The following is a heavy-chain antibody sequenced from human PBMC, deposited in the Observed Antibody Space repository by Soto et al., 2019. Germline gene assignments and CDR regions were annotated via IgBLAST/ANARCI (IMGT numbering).Heavy chain of an antibody. CDR2: ISGSGDST. Sequence: EVQLLETGGGLVQPGGSLRLSCAASGFTFSSYAMNWVRQAPGKGLEWVSVISGSGDSTYYADSVKGRFTISRDNSKNTLYLQMNSLRAEDTAVYYCAKRAYGSDVDYWGQGTLVTVSS. V-gene: IGHV3-23*01. D-gene: IGHD3-10*01. CDR1: GFTFSSYA. J-gene: IGHJ4*02. CDR3: AKRAYGSDVDY.